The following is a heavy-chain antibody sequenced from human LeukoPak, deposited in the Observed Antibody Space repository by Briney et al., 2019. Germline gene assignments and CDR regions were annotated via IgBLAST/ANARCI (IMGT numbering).Heavy chain of an antibody. V-gene: IGHV1-69*04. CDR1: GGTFSSYA. CDR3: TREPVVVAATLYDDAFDI. D-gene: IGHD2-15*01. CDR2: IIPILGIA. Sequence: SVKVSCKPSGGTFSSYAISWVRQAPGQGLEWMGRIIPILGIANYAQKFQGRVTITADKSTSTAYMELSSLRSEDTAVYYRTREPVVVAATLYDDAFDIWGQGTMVTVSS. J-gene: IGHJ3*02.